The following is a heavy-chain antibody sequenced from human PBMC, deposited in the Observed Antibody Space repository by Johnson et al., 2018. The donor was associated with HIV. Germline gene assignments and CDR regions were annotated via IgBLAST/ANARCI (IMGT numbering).Heavy chain of an antibody. CDR3: AREVGGDIVVVPAAPGAFDI. Sequence: VHLVESGGGVVQPGRSLRLSCAASGFTFSSYGMHWVRQAPGKGLEWVAVIWYDVSSTFYVDSVKGRFTISRDNANNTLYLQMSGLSAEDTAVYYCAREVGGDIVVVPAAPGAFDIWGQGTMVTVSS. CDR1: GFTFSSYG. J-gene: IGHJ3*02. D-gene: IGHD2-2*01. V-gene: IGHV3-33*01. CDR2: IWYDVSST.